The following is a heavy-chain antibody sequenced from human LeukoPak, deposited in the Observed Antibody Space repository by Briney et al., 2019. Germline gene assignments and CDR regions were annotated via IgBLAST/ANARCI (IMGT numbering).Heavy chain of an antibody. V-gene: IGHV1-2*02. CDR2: INPNSGGT. CDR3: ARVRPITIFGVVIRNGMDV. Sequence: GASVKVSCKASGYTFTGYYMHWVRQAPGQGLEWMGWINPNSGGTNYGQKFQGRVTMTRDTSISTAYMELSRLRSDDTAVYYCARVRPITIFGVVIRNGMDVWGQGTTVTVSS. J-gene: IGHJ6*02. D-gene: IGHD3-3*01. CDR1: GYTFTGYY.